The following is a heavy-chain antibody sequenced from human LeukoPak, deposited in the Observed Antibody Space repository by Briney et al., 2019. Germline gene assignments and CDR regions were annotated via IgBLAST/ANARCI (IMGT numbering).Heavy chain of an antibody. D-gene: IGHD3-10*01. J-gene: IGHJ4*02. CDR3: TIPRSGRDY. CDR2: ISSSSSSTI. Sequence: GGSLRLSCAASGFTFSSYSMNWVRQAPGKGLEWVSYISSSSSSTIYYADSVKGRFTISRDNAKNSLYLQMNSLRVEDTAVYYCTIPRSGRDYWGQGTLVTVSS. V-gene: IGHV3-48*04. CDR1: GFTFSSYS.